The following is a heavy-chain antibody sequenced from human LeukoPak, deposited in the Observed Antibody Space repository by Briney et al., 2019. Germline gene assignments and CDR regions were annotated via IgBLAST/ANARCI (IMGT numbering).Heavy chain of an antibody. Sequence: GGSLRLSCAASGFTFDDYGMSWVRQSPGKGLEWVANIKQDGSEKYYVDSVKDRFTISRDNAKNTLYLQMNSLRAEDTAVYYCARDLFMWELPDYWGQGTLVTVSS. D-gene: IGHD1-26*01. CDR3: ARDLFMWELPDY. CDR1: GFTFDDYG. V-gene: IGHV3-7*01. CDR2: IKQDGSEK. J-gene: IGHJ4*02.